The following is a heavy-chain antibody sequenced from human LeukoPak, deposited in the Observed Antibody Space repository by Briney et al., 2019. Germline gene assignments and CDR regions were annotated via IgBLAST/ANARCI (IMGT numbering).Heavy chain of an antibody. D-gene: IGHD3-22*01. CDR3: AKVYYYDSSGYYFFDY. CDR2: FDPEDGET. CDR1: GYTLTELS. J-gene: IGHJ4*02. V-gene: IGHV1-24*01. Sequence: GASVKVSCKVSGYTLTELSMHWVRQAPGKGLERMGGFDPEDGETIYAQKFQGRVTMTEDTSTDTAYMELSSLRSEDTAVYYCAKVYYYDSSGYYFFDYWAREPWSPSPQ.